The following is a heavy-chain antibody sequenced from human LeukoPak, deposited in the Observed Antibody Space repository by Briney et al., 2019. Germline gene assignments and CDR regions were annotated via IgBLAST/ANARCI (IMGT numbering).Heavy chain of an antibody. CDR1: GYTFTSYG. D-gene: IGHD3-10*01. CDR3: ARDKGVGFGELFRY. CDR2: ISAYNGNT. V-gene: IGHV1-18*01. J-gene: IGHJ4*02. Sequence: GASVKVSCKASGYTFTSYGIIWVRQAPGQGLEWMGWISAYNGNTNYAQKLQGRVTMTTDTSTSTAYMELRSLRSDDTAVYYCARDKGVGFGELFRYWGQGTLVTVSS.